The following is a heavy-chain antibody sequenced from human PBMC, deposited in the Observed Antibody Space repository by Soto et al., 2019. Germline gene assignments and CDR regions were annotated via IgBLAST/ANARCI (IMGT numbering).Heavy chain of an antibody. V-gene: IGHV1-2*02. CDR3: ARGPKPLRYCSSTSCPINYGMDV. CDR1: GYTFTGYY. D-gene: IGHD2-2*01. CDR2: INPNSGGT. J-gene: IGHJ6*02. Sequence: ASVKVSCKASGYTFTGYYMHWVRQAPGQGLEWMGWINPNSGGTNYAQKFQGRVTMTRDTSISTACMELSRLRSDDTAVYYYARGPKPLRYCSSTSCPINYGMDVWGQGTTVTVSS.